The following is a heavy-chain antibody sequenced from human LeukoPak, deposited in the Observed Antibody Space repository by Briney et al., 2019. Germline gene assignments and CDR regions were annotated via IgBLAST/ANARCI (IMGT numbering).Heavy chain of an antibody. Sequence: GGSLRLSCAASGFXFSSYWITWVRQAPGKGLEWVANIKQDGSEKYYVDSVKGRFTISRDNAKNSLYLQMNSLEAEDTAVYYCARRGTSSSWAHFDYWGQGTLVTVSS. CDR1: GFXFSSYW. J-gene: IGHJ4*02. CDR3: ARRGTSSSWAHFDY. CDR2: IKQDGSEK. V-gene: IGHV3-7*05. D-gene: IGHD6-13*01.